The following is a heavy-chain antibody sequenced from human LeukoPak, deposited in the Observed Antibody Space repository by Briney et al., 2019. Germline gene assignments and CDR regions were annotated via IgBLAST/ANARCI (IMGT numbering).Heavy chain of an antibody. J-gene: IGHJ5*02. CDR2: IYYSGST. CDR1: GFTFDDYG. CDR3: ARFHIVFDWFDP. V-gene: IGHV4-59*01. D-gene: IGHD2-21*01. Sequence: GSLRLSCAASGFTFDDYGMSWIRQPPGKGLEWIGSIYYSGSTNYNPSLKSRVTISVDTSKNQLSLKLSSVTAADTAVYYCARFHIVFDWFDPWGQGTLVTVSS.